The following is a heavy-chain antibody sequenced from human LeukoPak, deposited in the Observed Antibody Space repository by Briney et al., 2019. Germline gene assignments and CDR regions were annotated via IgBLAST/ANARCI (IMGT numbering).Heavy chain of an antibody. Sequence: PGGSLRLSCTVSGFTFDSYAMIWVRQAPGKGLEWLSSISRGSTYIYYADSVRGRFTISRDNARDSLFLQMNSLRAEDTAVYYCASFWSHYYYMDVWGKGTTVLVSS. V-gene: IGHV3-21*01. CDR1: GFTFDSYA. J-gene: IGHJ6*03. CDR2: ISRGSTYI. CDR3: ASFWSHYYYMDV. D-gene: IGHD3-3*01.